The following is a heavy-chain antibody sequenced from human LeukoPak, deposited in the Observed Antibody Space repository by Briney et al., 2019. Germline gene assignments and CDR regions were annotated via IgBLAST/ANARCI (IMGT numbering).Heavy chain of an antibody. J-gene: IGHJ6*04. D-gene: IGHD3-10*01. CDR2: ISYDGSNK. V-gene: IGHV3-30*04. Sequence: PGGSLRLSCAASGFTFSSYAMHWVRQAPGKGLEWEAVISYDGSNKYYADSAKGRFTISRDNSKNTLYLQMNSLRAEDTAVYYCARDLITMVRGVIIYYGMDVWGKGTTVTVSS. CDR3: ARDLITMVRGVIIYYGMDV. CDR1: GFTFSSYA.